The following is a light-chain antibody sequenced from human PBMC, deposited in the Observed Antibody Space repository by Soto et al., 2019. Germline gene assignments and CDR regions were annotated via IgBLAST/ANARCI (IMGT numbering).Light chain of an antibody. V-gene: IGKV3-15*01. J-gene: IGKJ1*01. CDR2: GAS. CDR3: QQYHYWWT. CDR1: QSVSNN. Sequence: ELVLTQSPATLSLSPGERATLSCRASQSVSNNLAWFQQKPGQVPRLLIYGASNRATGVSARFSGSGSGTEFTLTISSLQSEDFAVYYCQQYHYWWTFGQGTKVDIK.